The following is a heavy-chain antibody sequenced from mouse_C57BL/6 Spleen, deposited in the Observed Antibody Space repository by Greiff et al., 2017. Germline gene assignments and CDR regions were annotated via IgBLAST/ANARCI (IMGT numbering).Heavy chain of an antibody. J-gene: IGHJ1*03. CDR2: IYPRDGST. D-gene: IGHD1-1*01. Sequence: VQLQQSGPELVKPGASVKLSCKASGYTFTSYEINWVKQRPGQGLEWIGRIYPRDGSTKYNEKFKGKATLTVDTYSITAYMELHSLASEDSSVYFCASPLLNYGSSYGYFDVWGTGTTVTVSS. CDR3: ASPLLNYGSSYGYFDV. CDR1: GYTFTSYE. V-gene: IGHV1-85*01.